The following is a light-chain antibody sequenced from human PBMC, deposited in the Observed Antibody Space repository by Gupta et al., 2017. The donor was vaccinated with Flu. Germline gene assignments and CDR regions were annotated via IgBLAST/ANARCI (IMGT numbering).Light chain of an antibody. J-gene: IGKJ1*01. CDR2: AAS. CDR1: QSISSY. Sequence: DRVTITCRTSQSISSYLNWYQQKPGKAPKLLIYAASSLQSGVPSRFSGSGSGTYFTLTISSLQPKDFATYYCQQSYSTPPWTFGQGTKVEIK. V-gene: IGKV1-39*01. CDR3: QQSYSTPPWT.